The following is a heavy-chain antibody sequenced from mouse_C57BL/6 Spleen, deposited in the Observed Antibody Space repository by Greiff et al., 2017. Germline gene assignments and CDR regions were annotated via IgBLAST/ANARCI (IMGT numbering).Heavy chain of an antibody. Sequence: QVQLKQPGAELVRPGSSVKLSCKASGYTFTSYWMDWVKQRPGQGLEWIGNISPSDSETHYNQKFKDKATLTVDKSSSTAYMQLSSLTSEDSAVYYCARSSVGYYGSSSCAYWGQGTLVTVSA. V-gene: IGHV1-61*01. CDR1: GYTFTSYW. J-gene: IGHJ3*01. CDR3: ARSSVGYYGSSSCAY. CDR2: ISPSDSET. D-gene: IGHD1-1*01.